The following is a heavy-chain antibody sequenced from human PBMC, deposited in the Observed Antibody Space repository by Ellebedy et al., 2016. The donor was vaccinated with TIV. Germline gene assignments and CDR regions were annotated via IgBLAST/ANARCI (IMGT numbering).Heavy chain of an antibody. CDR3: ARRDCSSTSCQYYYYYGMDV. J-gene: IGHJ6*02. Sequence: GESLKISXKGSGYSFTSYWITWVRQMPGKGLEWMGRIDPSDSYTNYSPSFQGHVTISADKSISTAYLQWSSLKASDTAMYYCARRDCSSTSCQYYYYYGMDVWGQGTTVTVSS. CDR1: GYSFTSYW. V-gene: IGHV5-10-1*01. D-gene: IGHD2-2*01. CDR2: IDPSDSYT.